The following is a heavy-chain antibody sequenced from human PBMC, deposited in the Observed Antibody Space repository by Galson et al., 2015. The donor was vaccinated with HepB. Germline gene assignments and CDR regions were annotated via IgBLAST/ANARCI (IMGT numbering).Heavy chain of an antibody. J-gene: IGHJ4*02. CDR3: TRGGVFQKEDDY. CDR1: GFSLSGYS. V-gene: IGHV3-48*04. Sequence: SLRLSCAVSGFSLSGYSMNWVRQVPGKGLEWLSYITSAGSTIYYADSVKGRFTISRDNAKKSLYLQMNRLRADDTAVYYCTRGGVFQKEDDYWGQGTLDTVSS. D-gene: IGHD3-16*01. CDR2: ITSAGSTI.